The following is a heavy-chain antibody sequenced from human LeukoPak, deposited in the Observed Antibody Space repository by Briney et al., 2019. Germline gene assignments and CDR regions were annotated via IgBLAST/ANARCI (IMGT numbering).Heavy chain of an antibody. V-gene: IGHV3-30-3*01. CDR1: GFTSSNYA. CDR3: ARDISGWYSGGYFRMNV. J-gene: IGHJ6*02. CDR2: ISSDESDK. D-gene: IGHD6-19*01. Sequence: PGGSLRLSFAASGFTSSNYAMHWVRHAPGKGLEWVAFISSDESDKYYADSVKGRFTISRDNSKNTLYLQMNGLRAEDTAVYYCARDISGWYSGGYFRMNVWGQGTTVTVSS.